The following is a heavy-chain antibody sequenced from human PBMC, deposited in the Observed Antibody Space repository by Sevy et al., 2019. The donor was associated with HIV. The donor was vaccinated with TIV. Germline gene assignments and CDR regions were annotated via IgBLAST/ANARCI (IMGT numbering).Heavy chain of an antibody. J-gene: IGHJ4*02. CDR3: AKVDRPIMVRGVITPFDY. CDR1: GFTFSSYA. Sequence: GGSLRLSCAASGFTFSSYAMSWVRQAPGKGLEWVSAISGSGGSTYYAHSVKGRFTISRDNSKNTLYLQMNSLRAEDTAVYYCAKVDRPIMVRGVITPFDYWGQGTLVTVSS. V-gene: IGHV3-23*01. D-gene: IGHD3-10*01. CDR2: ISGSGGST.